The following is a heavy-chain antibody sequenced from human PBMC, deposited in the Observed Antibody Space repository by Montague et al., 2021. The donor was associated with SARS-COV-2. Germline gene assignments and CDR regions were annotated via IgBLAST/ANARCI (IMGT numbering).Heavy chain of an antibody. V-gene: IGHV3-48*03. D-gene: IGHD3-10*01. CDR1: GFTFSSYE. Sequence: FLRLSCAASGFTFSSYEMNWVRQAPGKGLEWVSYISSSGSTIYYADSVKGRFTISRDNAKNSLYLQMNSPRAEDTAVYYCARDLPLIIMVRGVTFGYYGMDVWGQGTTVTVSS. J-gene: IGHJ6*02. CDR2: ISSSGSTI. CDR3: ARDLPLIIMVRGVTFGYYGMDV.